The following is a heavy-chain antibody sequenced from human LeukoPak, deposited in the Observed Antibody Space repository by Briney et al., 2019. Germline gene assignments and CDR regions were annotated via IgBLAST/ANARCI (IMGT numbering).Heavy chain of an antibody. Sequence: SETLSLPCTVSGGSISSGTYYWGWVRQPPGKGLEWIGTIYYSGTTYYNPSLKSRVTISIDTSKNHFSLKLSSVTAADTDIYYCARDFSSSSTVYYYYYMDVWGKGTTVTVSS. CDR1: GGSISSGTYY. CDR3: ARDFSSSSTVYYYYYMDV. D-gene: IGHD6-6*01. J-gene: IGHJ6*03. CDR2: IYYSGTT. V-gene: IGHV4-39*07.